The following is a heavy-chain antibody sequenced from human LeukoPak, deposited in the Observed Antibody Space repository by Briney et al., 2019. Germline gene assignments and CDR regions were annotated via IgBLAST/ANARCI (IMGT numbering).Heavy chain of an antibody. Sequence: PGGSLRLSCAASGFTFSNAWMNWVRQAPGKGLEWVSSISSSSSYIYYADSVKGRFTISRDNAKNSLYLQMNSLRAEDTAVYYCARDASYYDFWSGYHLSPHFDYWGQGTLVTVSS. D-gene: IGHD3-3*01. J-gene: IGHJ4*02. CDR2: ISSSSSYI. V-gene: IGHV3-21*04. CDR3: ARDASYYDFWSGYHLSPHFDY. CDR1: GFTFSNAW.